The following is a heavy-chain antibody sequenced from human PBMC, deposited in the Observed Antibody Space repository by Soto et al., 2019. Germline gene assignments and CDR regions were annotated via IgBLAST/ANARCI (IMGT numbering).Heavy chain of an antibody. Sequence: ASVKVSCKASGYTFTSYGISWVRQAPGQGLEWMGWISAYNGNTNYAQKLQGRVTMTTDTSTRTAYMELSTLTSEDTAVYYCARGTVSGSEKNYYYYGRDVGGKGTRDTVP. CDR1: GYTFTSYG. CDR3: ARGTVSGSEKNYYYYGRDV. V-gene: IGHV1-18*01. CDR2: ISAYNGNT. D-gene: IGHD1-26*01. J-gene: IGHJ6*04.